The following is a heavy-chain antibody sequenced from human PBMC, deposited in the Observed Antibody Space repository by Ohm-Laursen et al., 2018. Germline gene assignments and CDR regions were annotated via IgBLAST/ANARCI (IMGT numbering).Heavy chain of an antibody. CDR3: ARDSSPDYYDSSGYFDY. CDR1: GFTFSDYY. CDR2: ISSSGSTI. J-gene: IGHJ4*02. Sequence: SLRLSCAASGFTFSDYYMSWIRQAPGKGLEWVSYISSSGSTIYYADFVKGRFTISRDNAKNSLYLQMNSLRAEDTAVYYCARDSSPDYYDSSGYFDYWGQGTLVTVSS. D-gene: IGHD3-22*01. V-gene: IGHV3-11*04.